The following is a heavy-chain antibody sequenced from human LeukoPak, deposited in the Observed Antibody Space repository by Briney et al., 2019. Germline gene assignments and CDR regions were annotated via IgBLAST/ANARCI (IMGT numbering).Heavy chain of an antibody. CDR1: GYTFTSYY. CDR2: INPSGGST. Sequence: GASVKVSCKAPGYTFTSYYMHWVRQAPGQGLEWMGIINPSGGSTSYAQKFQSRVTMTRDMSTSTVYMELSSLRSEDTAVYYCARDGRTARRLTYYYYMDVWGKGTTVTVSS. CDR3: ARDGRTARRLTYYYYMDV. V-gene: IGHV1-46*01. D-gene: IGHD6-6*01. J-gene: IGHJ6*03.